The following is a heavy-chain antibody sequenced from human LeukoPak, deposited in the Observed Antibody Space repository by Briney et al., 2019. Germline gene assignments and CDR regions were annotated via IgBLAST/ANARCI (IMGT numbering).Heavy chain of an antibody. D-gene: IGHD3-3*01. Sequence: GESLKISCKGSGYSFTSHWIAWVRQIPGKGLEWMGIIYPGDSDTRYSPSFQGQVTISADKSISTAYLQWSSLKASDTAMYYCARLGVVITQGSYYYYYMDVWGKGTTVTVSS. V-gene: IGHV5-51*01. CDR1: GYSFTSHW. J-gene: IGHJ6*03. CDR3: ARLGVVITQGSYYYYYMDV. CDR2: IYPGDSDT.